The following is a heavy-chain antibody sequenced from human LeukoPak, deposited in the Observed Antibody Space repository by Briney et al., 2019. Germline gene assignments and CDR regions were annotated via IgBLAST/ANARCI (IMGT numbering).Heavy chain of an antibody. Sequence: PGGSLRLSCAASGFTFSSYEMNWVRQAPGRGREWVSYISSGGTSIYYADSVQGRFTISRDNAKNSLYLQMNSLRDEDTAVYYCARTSYYGSGTYYPVFDSWGQGTLVTVSS. CDR3: ARTSYYGSGTYYPVFDS. D-gene: IGHD3-10*01. CDR2: ISSGGTSI. CDR1: GFTFSSYE. V-gene: IGHV3-48*03. J-gene: IGHJ4*02.